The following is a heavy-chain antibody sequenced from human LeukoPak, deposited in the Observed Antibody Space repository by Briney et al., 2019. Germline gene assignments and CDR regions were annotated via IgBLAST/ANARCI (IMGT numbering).Heavy chain of an antibody. CDR1: GISFSSYE. Sequence: GGSLRLSCAASGISFSSYEMNWVRQAPGKGLEWISCISSSGTTMYYADSVKGRLTIPRDNAKNSLYLQMNSLRAEDTAVYYCARGFRDTAMFLDYWGQGTLVTVSS. CDR2: ISSSGTTM. J-gene: IGHJ4*02. V-gene: IGHV3-48*03. CDR3: ARGFRDTAMFLDY. D-gene: IGHD5-18*01.